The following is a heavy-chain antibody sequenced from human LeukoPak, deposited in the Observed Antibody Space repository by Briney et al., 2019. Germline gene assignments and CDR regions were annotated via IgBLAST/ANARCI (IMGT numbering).Heavy chain of an antibody. Sequence: ASVKVSCKASGGTFSSYAISWVRQAPGQGLEWMGRIIPILGIANYSQKFPGRVTITADKSTSTVYMELSRLRSEDTAVYYCASLVCDYVTWGQGTLVTVSS. V-gene: IGHV1-69*04. CDR3: ASLVCDYVT. D-gene: IGHD4-17*01. CDR2: IIPILGIA. J-gene: IGHJ5*02. CDR1: GGTFSSYA.